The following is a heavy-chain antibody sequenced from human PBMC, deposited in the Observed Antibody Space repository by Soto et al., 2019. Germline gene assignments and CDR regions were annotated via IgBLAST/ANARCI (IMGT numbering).Heavy chain of an antibody. D-gene: IGHD2-15*01. V-gene: IGHV4-59*01. CDR1: GGSISSYY. CDR3: ARDLRERWTWTYGIDV. Sequence: SETLSLTCTVSGGSISSYYWSCIRQPPGKGLEWIGRIFYAASTKNNPSLKSRVTISVDTSKNHFSLKVNSVTAAVTTVYYCARDLRERWTWTYGIDVGARGSTVTVAS. J-gene: IGHJ6*02. CDR2: IFYAAST.